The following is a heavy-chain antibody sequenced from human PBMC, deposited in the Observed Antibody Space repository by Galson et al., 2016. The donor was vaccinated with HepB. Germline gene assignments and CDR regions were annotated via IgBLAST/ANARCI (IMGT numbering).Heavy chain of an antibody. CDR2: INPSGGSP. D-gene: IGHD3/OR15-3a*01. CDR1: GYTFTTYN. J-gene: IGHJ4*02. Sequence: SVKVSCKASGYTFTTYNILWVRLAPGQGLEWMGIINPSGGSPNYAQKFQGRVTLTSDTSTSTVYMQLGSLRSDDTAVYYCTRGDGFWAGWTYWGQGTLVTVSS. CDR3: TRGDGFWAGWTY. V-gene: IGHV1-46*03.